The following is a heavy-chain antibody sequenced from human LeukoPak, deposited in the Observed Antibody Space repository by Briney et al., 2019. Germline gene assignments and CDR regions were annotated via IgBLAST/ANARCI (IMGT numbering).Heavy chain of an antibody. D-gene: IGHD6-19*01. CDR2: ISGSGGNT. V-gene: IGHV3-23*01. Sequence: GASPRLSCAASGFTFSSYAMSWVRQAPGKGLEWVSVISGSGGNTYYADSMKGRFTISRDNSKNTLYLQMNSLRAEDTAIYYCAKDGKGAPVAGTGYFDYWGQGTLVTVSS. CDR3: AKDGKGAPVAGTGYFDY. J-gene: IGHJ4*02. CDR1: GFTFSSYA.